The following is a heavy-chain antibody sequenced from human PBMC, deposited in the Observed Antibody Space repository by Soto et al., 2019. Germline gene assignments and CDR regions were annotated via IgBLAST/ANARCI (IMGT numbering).Heavy chain of an antibody. CDR3: ARVHNSGSYFDY. CDR2: IYYSGST. CDR1: GGSISSSSYY. D-gene: IGHD1-26*01. J-gene: IGHJ4*02. V-gene: IGHV4-39*01. Sequence: QLQLQESGPGLVKPSETLSLTCTVSGGSISSSSYYWGWIRQPPGKGLEWIGSIYYSGSTYYNPSLKSRVTISVDTSKNQFSLKLSSVTAADTAVYYCARVHNSGSYFDYWGQGTLVTVSS.